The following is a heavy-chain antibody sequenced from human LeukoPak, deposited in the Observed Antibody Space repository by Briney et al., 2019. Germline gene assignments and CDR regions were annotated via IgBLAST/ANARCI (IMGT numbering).Heavy chain of an antibody. V-gene: IGHV4-59*01. Sequence: PSETLSLTCTVSGGSLSSYYWSWIRQPPGKGLEWIGYIYYSGSTNYDPSLKSRVTISVDTSKNQFSLKLSSVTAADTAVYYCARVLPNLEWLPHYYMDVWGKGTTVTVSS. CDR2: IYYSGST. CDR1: GGSLSSYY. J-gene: IGHJ6*03. D-gene: IGHD3-3*01. CDR3: ARVLPNLEWLPHYYMDV.